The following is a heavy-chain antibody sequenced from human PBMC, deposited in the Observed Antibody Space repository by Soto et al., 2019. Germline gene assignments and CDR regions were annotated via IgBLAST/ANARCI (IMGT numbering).Heavy chain of an antibody. D-gene: IGHD6-19*01. CDR3: ARDPPDFLSAFDY. CDR2: TYYRYKWYN. Sequence: SRTLSLPCAISGDRVSSKSAAWNWSRQTRSRVLECLGRTYYRYKWYNDYAVSVKTPITTNSDTPKNQFSLQLNSFTPDDTAVYYCARDPPDFLSAFDYWGQGSLVTVSS. J-gene: IGHJ4*02. CDR1: GDRVSSKSAA. V-gene: IGHV6-1*01.